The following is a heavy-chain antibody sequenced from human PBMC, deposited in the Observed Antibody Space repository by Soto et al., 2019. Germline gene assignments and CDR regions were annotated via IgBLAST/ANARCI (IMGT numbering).Heavy chain of an antibody. CDR1: GGTFSNYA. Sequence: QVRLVQSGAEVKKPGSSVKVSCKASGGTFSNYAISWVRQAPGQGLEWMGGITPIFGTTTYAQRLQGRVTITADESSTTAHMELSSLRSEDTAVYYCARVITVTPVGYYGMDVWGQGTTVTVSS. V-gene: IGHV1-69*01. CDR2: ITPIFGTT. D-gene: IGHD4-4*01. CDR3: ARVITVTPVGYYGMDV. J-gene: IGHJ6*02.